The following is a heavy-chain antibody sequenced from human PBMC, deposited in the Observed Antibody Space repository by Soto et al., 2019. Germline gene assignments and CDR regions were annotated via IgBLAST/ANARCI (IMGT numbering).Heavy chain of an antibody. Sequence: QVQLVQSGAEVKKPGSSVKVSCKASGGTFSSYAISWVRQAPGQGLEWMGGIIPIFGTANYAQKFQGRVTITADESTSTAYMELSSLRAEDTAVYYCARGRRIAARPYYYSGMDVWGQGTTVTVSS. CDR1: GGTFSSYA. D-gene: IGHD6-6*01. CDR2: IIPIFGTA. CDR3: ARGRRIAARPYYYSGMDV. J-gene: IGHJ6*02. V-gene: IGHV1-69*01.